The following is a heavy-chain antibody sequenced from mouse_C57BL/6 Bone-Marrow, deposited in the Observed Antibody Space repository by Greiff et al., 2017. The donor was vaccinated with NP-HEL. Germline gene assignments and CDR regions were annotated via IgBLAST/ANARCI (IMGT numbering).Heavy chain of an antibody. CDR1: GYTFTSYW. D-gene: IGHD1-1*01. CDR2: IDPSDSYT. CDR3: AAHYYGSSSLFAY. J-gene: IGHJ3*01. Sequence: VQLQQSGAELVKPGASVKLSCKASGYTFTSYWMQWVKQRPGQGLEWIGEIDPSDSYTNYNQKFKGKATLTVDTSSSTAYMQLSSLTSEDSAVYYCAAHYYGSSSLFAYWGQGTLVTVSA. V-gene: IGHV1-50*01.